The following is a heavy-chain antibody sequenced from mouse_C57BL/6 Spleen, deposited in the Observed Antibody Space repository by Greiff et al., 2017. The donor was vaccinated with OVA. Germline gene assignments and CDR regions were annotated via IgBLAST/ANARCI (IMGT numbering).Heavy chain of an antibody. CDR3: ARRDYGSSYWFAC. Sequence: EVQLVESGGGLVKPGGSLKLSCAASGFTFSDYGMHWVRQAPEKGLEWVAYISSGSSTIYYADTVKGRFTISRDNAKNTLFLQMTSLRSEDTAMYYCARRDYGSSYWFACWGQGTLVTVSA. CDR2: ISSGSSTI. J-gene: IGHJ3*01. V-gene: IGHV5-17*01. D-gene: IGHD1-1*01. CDR1: GFTFSDYG.